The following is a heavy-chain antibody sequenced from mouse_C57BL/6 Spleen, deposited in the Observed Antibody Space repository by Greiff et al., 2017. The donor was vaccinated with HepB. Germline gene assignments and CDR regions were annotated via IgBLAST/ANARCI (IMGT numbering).Heavy chain of an antibody. D-gene: IGHD1-1*01. J-gene: IGHJ1*03. CDR3: TRDSYGSGYGFDV. CDR1: GFTFSSYA. Sequence: DVKLVESGEGLVKPGGSLKLSCAASGFTFSSYAMSWVRQTPEKRLEWVAYISSGGDYIYYADTVKGRFTISRDNARNTRYLQMSSLKSEDTAMYYCTRDSYGSGYGFDVWGTGTTVTVSS. V-gene: IGHV5-9-1*02. CDR2: ISSGGDYI.